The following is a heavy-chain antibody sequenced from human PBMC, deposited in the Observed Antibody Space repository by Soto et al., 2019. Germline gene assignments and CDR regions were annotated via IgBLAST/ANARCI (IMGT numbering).Heavy chain of an antibody. Sequence: SETLSLTCTGSGCYISSSRYYWGWIRQRPGKGLEWIGSIYYSGSTYYNPSLKSRVTISVDTSKNQFSLKLSSVTAADTAVYYCARRLYYDSSGFEGGGMDVWGQGTTVT. CDR1: GCYISSSRYY. J-gene: IGHJ6*02. D-gene: IGHD3-22*01. CDR3: ARRLYYDSSGFEGGGMDV. V-gene: IGHV4-39*01. CDR2: IYYSGST.